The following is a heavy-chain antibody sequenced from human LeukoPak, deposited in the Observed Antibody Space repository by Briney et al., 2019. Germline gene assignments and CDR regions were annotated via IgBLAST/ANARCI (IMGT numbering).Heavy chain of an antibody. D-gene: IGHD2-8*01. J-gene: IGHJ4*02. CDR1: GFTFSDYY. CDR3: AKWARIDPIDY. CDR2: ISSSGSTI. V-gene: IGHV3-11*01. Sequence: PGGSLRLSCAASGFTFSDYYMSWIRQAPGKGLEWVSYISSSGSTIYYADSVKGRFTISRDNAKNSLYLQMNSLRAEDTAVYYRAKWARIDPIDYWGQGTLVTVSS.